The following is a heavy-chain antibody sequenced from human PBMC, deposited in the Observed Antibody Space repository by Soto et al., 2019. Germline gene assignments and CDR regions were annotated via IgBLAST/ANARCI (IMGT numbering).Heavy chain of an antibody. Sequence: QVQLQESGPGLVKPSQTLSLTCTVSGGSISSGAYYWSWIRQPPGKGLEWIGYIYYSVSTYYNPSHQRRDTMSVDSTKNEYALMLSSVAACDRAGHSCALGRGYSRRWYYFDYLGQGTLVTVSS. D-gene: IGHD6-13*01. CDR1: GGSISSGAYY. V-gene: IGHV4-30-4*01. CDR3: ALGRGYSRRWYYFDY. CDR2: IYYSVST. J-gene: IGHJ4*01.